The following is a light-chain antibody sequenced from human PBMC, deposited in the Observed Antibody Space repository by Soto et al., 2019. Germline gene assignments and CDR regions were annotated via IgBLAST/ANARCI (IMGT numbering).Light chain of an antibody. V-gene: IGKV3-11*01. J-gene: IGKJ1*01. CDR3: LQRNLWPWT. CDR2: DVF. CDR1: QSVVNY. Sequence: IVLTQSPATLSLSPGERATLSCRASQSVVNYLAWYQQRPGQAPRLLIYDVFNRATGIPARFSGSGSGTDFTLTISSLEPEVFAVYYCLQRNLWPWTFGQGTKVEVK.